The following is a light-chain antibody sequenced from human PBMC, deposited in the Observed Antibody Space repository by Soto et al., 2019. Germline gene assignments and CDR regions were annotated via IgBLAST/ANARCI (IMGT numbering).Light chain of an antibody. V-gene: IGKV3D-11*02. CDR1: QSISGT. CDR2: GAA. CDR3: QQRSTWHPIT. J-gene: IGKJ5*01. Sequence: SVLTQSPVTLSLSPGERATLSCRPSQSISGTLAWYQQKPGQAPRLLIYGAATRATRFPARFSGSGSGTDLTLTISILQTEDFANYYCQQRSTWHPITFGQGTRLEIK.